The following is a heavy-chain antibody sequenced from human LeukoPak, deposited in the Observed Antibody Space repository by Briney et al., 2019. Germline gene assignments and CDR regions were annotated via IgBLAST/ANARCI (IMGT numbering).Heavy chain of an antibody. V-gene: IGHV3-21*01. CDR1: GFTFGSYS. D-gene: IGHD5-12*01. CDR2: ISSSSSYI. CDR3: ASLDIVATIPYYYYGMDV. Sequence: GGSLRLSCAASGFTFGSYSMNWVRQAPGKGLEWVSSISSSSSYIYYADSVKGRFTISRDNAKNSLYLQMNSLRAEDTAVYYCASLDIVATIPYYYYGMDVWGKGTTVTVSS. J-gene: IGHJ6*04.